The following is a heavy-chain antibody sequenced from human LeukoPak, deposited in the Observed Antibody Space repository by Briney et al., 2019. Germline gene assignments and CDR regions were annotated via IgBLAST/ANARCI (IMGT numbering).Heavy chain of an antibody. J-gene: IGHJ1*01. CDR2: ISSSSSYI. V-gene: IGHV3-21*01. D-gene: IGHD6-19*01. Sequence: PGGSLRLSCAASGFTFSSYSMNWVRQAPGKGLEWVSSISSSSSYIYYADSVKGRFTISRDNAKNSLYLQMNSLRAEDTAVYYCAREIEPVAGTVSAQHWGQGTLVTVSS. CDR3: AREIEPVAGTVSAQH. CDR1: GFTFSSYS.